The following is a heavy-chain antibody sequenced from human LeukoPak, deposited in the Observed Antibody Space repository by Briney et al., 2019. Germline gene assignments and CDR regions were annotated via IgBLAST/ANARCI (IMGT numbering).Heavy chain of an antibody. CDR1: GGSISSYY. CDR3: ASTRNYDILTGPTFDY. D-gene: IGHD3-9*01. CDR2: IYYSGST. J-gene: IGHJ4*02. Sequence: PSETLSLTCTVSGGSISSYYWSWIRQPPGKGLEWIGYIYYSGSTNHNPSLKSRVTISVDTSKNQFSLKLSSVTAADTAVYYCASTRNYDILTGPTFDYWGQGTLVTVSS. V-gene: IGHV4-59*01.